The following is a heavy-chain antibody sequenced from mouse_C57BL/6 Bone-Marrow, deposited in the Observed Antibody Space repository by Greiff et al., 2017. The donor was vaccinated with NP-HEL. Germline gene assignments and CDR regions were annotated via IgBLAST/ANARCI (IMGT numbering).Heavy chain of an antibody. Sequence: LQQPGAELVRPGTSVKLSCKASGYTFTSYWMHWVKQRPGQGLEWIGVIDPSDSYTNYNQKFKGKATLTVDTSSSTAYMQLSSLTSEDSAVYYCARVSAWFAYWGQGTLVTVSA. CDR2: IDPSDSYT. V-gene: IGHV1-59*01. J-gene: IGHJ3*01. CDR3: ARVSAWFAY. CDR1: GYTFTSYW.